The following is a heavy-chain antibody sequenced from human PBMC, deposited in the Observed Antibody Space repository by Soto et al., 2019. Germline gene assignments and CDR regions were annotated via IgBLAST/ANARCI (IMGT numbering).Heavy chain of an antibody. Sequence: QVQLVESGGGVVQPGRSLRLSCAASGFTFSSYGMHWVRQAPGKGLEWVAVISYDGSNKYYADSVKGRFTISRDNSKNTLYLQMNSLRAEDTAVYYCAKLLRATIFDNTDYWVQGTLVTVSS. D-gene: IGHD3-3*01. CDR3: AKLLRATIFDNTDY. V-gene: IGHV3-30*18. J-gene: IGHJ4*02. CDR1: GFTFSSYG. CDR2: ISYDGSNK.